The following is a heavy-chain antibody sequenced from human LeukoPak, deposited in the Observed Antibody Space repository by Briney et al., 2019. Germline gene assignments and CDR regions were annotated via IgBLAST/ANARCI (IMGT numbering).Heavy chain of an antibody. J-gene: IGHJ4*02. CDR3: ALGMVHDY. Sequence: GASVKVSCTTSGYIFTSYGISWVRQARGQGLECVGWISAFNGNTNYAQKFQGRVTMTTDTSTCTAYMELRSLKSDDTAVYFCALGMVHDYWGQGTLITVSS. CDR1: GYIFTSYG. V-gene: IGHV1-18*01. D-gene: IGHD7-27*01. CDR2: ISAFNGNT.